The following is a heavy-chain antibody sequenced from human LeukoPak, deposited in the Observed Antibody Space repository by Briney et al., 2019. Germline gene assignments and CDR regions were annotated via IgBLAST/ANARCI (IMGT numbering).Heavy chain of an antibody. CDR3: AKDPTPSRSFYGSGLVDS. V-gene: IGHV3-23*01. CDR1: GFTFSNFA. CDR2: ISGSGAAT. D-gene: IGHD3-10*01. Sequence: GGSLRLSCAAFGFTFSNFAMNWVRQASGKGLEWVAAISGSGAATDYADSVQGRFSVSRNNGQNTLYLQLNSLRVEDTAVYYCAKDPTPSRSFYGSGLVDSWGQGTLVIVSS. J-gene: IGHJ4*02.